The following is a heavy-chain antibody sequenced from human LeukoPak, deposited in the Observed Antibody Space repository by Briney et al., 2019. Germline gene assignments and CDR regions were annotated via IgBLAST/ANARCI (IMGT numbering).Heavy chain of an antibody. CDR3: VKNGWLDY. Sequence: GGSLRLSCAASGFTFSSQNMNWARQAPGKGLEWVAYISTSGDSTKYADSVEGRFTISRDNAENSLYLLMNSLRVEDTAVYYCVKNGWLDYWGQGNLATVSS. D-gene: IGHD6-19*01. V-gene: IGHV3-21*06. CDR2: ISTSGDST. CDR1: GFTFSSQN. J-gene: IGHJ4*02.